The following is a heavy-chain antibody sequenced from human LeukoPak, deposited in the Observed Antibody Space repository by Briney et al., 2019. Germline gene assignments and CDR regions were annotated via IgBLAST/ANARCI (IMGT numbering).Heavy chain of an antibody. V-gene: IGHV5-51*01. Sequence: GESLKICCKGSGYSFTYWIGWGRQMPGKGLEWMGIIYSGDSHTKYSPSFQGRVTISADKSISTAYLQWSSLEASDTAMYYCASARHGDYVWDYWGQGTLVTVSS. J-gene: IGHJ4*02. CDR3: ASARHGDYVWDY. CDR1: GYSFTYW. D-gene: IGHD4-17*01. CDR2: IYSGDSHT.